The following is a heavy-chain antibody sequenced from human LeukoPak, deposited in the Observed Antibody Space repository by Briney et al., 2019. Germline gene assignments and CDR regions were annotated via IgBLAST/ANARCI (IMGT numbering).Heavy chain of an antibody. Sequence: PGGSLRLSCAASGFTFSSYAMSWVRQAPGEGLEWVSVISGSGGSTYYTDSVKGRFAISRDKSKNTLYLQMISLRAEDTAVYYCAKEGAYCGADCCSDYYFDLWGRGTLVTVSS. V-gene: IGHV3-23*01. CDR1: GFTFSSYA. J-gene: IGHJ2*01. CDR3: AKEGAYCGADCCSDYYFDL. CDR2: ISGSGGST. D-gene: IGHD2-21*02.